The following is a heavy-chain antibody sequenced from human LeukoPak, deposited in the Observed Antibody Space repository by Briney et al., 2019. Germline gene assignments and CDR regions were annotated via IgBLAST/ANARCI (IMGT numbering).Heavy chain of an antibody. CDR2: INSGGHFI. V-gene: IGHV3-21*01. J-gene: IGHJ6*03. CDR3: ARGSSSWSPHYYMDV. Sequence: GGSLRLSCAASGFTFSSYSMNWVRQAPGKWLEWVSSINSGGHFIYYADSVKGRFTISRDIAKNSVYLQMNSLRAEDTAVYYCARGSSSWSPHYYMDVWGKGTTVTISS. CDR1: GFTFSSYS. D-gene: IGHD6-13*01.